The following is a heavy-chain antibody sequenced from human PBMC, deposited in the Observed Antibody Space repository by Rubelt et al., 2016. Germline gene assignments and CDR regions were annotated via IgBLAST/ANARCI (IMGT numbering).Heavy chain of an antibody. D-gene: IGHD2-21*02. V-gene: IGHV1-3*01. CDR2: INAGNGNT. Sequence: QVQLVQSGAEVKKPGASVKVSCKASGYTFTSYAMHWVRQAPGQRLEWMGWINAGNGNTKYSQKFQGRVTITRDTSASTAYMELSSLRSEDTAVYYCAREYCGGDCQFDYWGQGTLVTVSS. CDR3: AREYCGGDCQFDY. CDR1: GYTFTSYA. J-gene: IGHJ4*02.